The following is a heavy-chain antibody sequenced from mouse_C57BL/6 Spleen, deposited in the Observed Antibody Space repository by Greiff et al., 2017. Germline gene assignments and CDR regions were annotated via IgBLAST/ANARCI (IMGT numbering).Heavy chain of an antibody. CDR1: GYTFTSYW. Sequence: VQLQQPGAELVKPGASVKLSCKASGYTFTSYWMHWVKQRPGQGLEWIGMIHPNSGSTNYNEKFKSKATLTVDKSSSTAYMQLSSLTSEDSAVYYCARDWGYYYGSSYNAMDYWGQGTSVTVSS. D-gene: IGHD1-1*01. CDR2: IHPNSGST. V-gene: IGHV1-64*01. J-gene: IGHJ4*01. CDR3: ARDWGYYYGSSYNAMDY.